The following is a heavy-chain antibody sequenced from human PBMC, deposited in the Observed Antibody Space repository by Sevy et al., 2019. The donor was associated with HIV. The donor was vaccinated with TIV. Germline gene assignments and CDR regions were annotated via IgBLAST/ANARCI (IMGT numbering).Heavy chain of an antibody. CDR2: LKSDVYGGTV. V-gene: IGHV3-49*04. D-gene: IGHD6-13*01. CDR1: GFTFGDYC. J-gene: IGHJ4*02. Sequence: GGSLRLSCTASGFTFGDYCMSWVRQAPGKGLEWVAFLKSDVYGGTVDHAASVRGRFVTSRDDSKTIVYLQMNDLKTEDTGVYYCTRWKAAQSIFDYWGQGALVTVSS. CDR3: TRWKAAQSIFDY.